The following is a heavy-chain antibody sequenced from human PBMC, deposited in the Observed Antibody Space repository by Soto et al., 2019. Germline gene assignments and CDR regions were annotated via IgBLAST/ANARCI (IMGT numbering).Heavy chain of an antibody. D-gene: IGHD6-13*01. CDR3: ARVDLESSIAAAGTGFDP. CDR1: GDSISNYY. V-gene: IGHV4-4*07. J-gene: IGHJ5*02. CDR2: TFSSGST. Sequence: SETLSLTCTVSGDSISNYYWSWIRQPPGKGLEWIGRTFSSGSTSFNPSLESRVAMSVDTSKNHFSLNLSSVTAADTAVYYCARVDLESSIAAAGTGFDPWGQGTLVTVSS.